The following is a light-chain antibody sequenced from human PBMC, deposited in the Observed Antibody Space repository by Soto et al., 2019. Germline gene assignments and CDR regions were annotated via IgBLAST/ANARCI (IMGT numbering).Light chain of an antibody. CDR3: QSYDSSLSGWV. V-gene: IGLV1-40*01. CDR2: ANS. Sequence: QSVLTQPPSVSGAPGQRVTISCTGSSSNIGAGFDVHWYLQLPGTAPKLLTYANSNRPSGVPDRFSGYKSGTSASLAITGLQAADEADYYCQSYDSSLSGWVFGGGTKLTVL. CDR1: SSNIGAGFD. J-gene: IGLJ3*02.